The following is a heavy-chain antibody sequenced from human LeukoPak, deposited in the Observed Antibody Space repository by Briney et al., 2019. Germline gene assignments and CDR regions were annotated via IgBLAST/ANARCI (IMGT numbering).Heavy chain of an antibody. V-gene: IGHV1-2*02. CDR1: GYTFTGYY. CDR3: ARTGLRFLTYYYMDV. J-gene: IGHJ6*03. D-gene: IGHD3-3*01. CDR2: INPNSGGT. Sequence: ASVKVSCKASGYTFTGYYMHWVRQAPGQGLEWMGWINPNSGGTNYAQKFQGRVTMTRDTSISTAYMGMSRLRSDDTAVYYCARTGLRFLTYYYMDVWGKGTTVTVSS.